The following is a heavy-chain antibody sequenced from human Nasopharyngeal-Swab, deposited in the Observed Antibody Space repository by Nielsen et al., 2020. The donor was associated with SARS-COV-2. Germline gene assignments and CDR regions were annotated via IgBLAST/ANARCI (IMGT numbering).Heavy chain of an antibody. J-gene: IGHJ4*02. D-gene: IGHD3-16*02. V-gene: IGHV2-26*01. CDR3: ARIDYDYVWGSYRYTGGYFDY. CDR2: IFSNDEK. Sequence: WIRQPPGKALEWLAHIFSNDEKSYSTSPKSRLTISKGTSKSQVVLTMTNMDPVDTATYYCARIDYDYVWGSYRYTGGYFDYWGQGTLVTVSS.